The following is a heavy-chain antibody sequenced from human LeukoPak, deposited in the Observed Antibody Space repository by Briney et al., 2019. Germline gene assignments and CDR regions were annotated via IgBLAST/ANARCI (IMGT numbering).Heavy chain of an antibody. CDR2: IIPILGIA. V-gene: IGHV1-69*04. J-gene: IGHJ4*02. CDR1: GYIFTGYY. Sequence: ASVKVSCKASGYIFTGYYMHWVRQAPGQGLEWMGRIIPILGIANYAQKFQGRVTITADKSTSTAYMELSSLRSEDTAVYYCAREFRGDDYGDYDPLYYFDYWGQGTLVTVSS. CDR3: AREFRGDDYGDYDPLYYFDY. D-gene: IGHD4-17*01.